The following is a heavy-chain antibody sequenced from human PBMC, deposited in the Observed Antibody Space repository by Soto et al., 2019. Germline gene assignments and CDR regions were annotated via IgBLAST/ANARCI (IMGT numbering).Heavy chain of an antibody. Sequence: PGGSLRLSCAASKFTFSTYAMTWVRQAPGKGLEWVSDISGSGDNTYYADSVKGRFTISRDNAKNSLYLQMNSLGVEDTAVYYCARGPYRNTYNWFDSWGQGTLVTVSS. CDR2: ISGSGDNT. D-gene: IGHD5-12*01. J-gene: IGHJ5*02. V-gene: IGHV3-21*06. CDR3: ARGPYRNTYNWFDS. CDR1: KFTFSTYA.